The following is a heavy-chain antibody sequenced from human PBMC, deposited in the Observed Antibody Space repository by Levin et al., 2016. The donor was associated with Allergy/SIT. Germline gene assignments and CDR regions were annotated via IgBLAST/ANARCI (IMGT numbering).Heavy chain of an antibody. CDR3: ARSRSPHVYGMDV. D-gene: IGHD6-6*01. V-gene: IGHV3-53*01. CDR2: IFSGGNT. J-gene: IGHJ6*02. Sequence: WIRQPPGKGLEWVSVIFSGGNTYYADSVKGRFTISKDNTKNTLYFQMDSLRDDDTAVYYCARSRSPHVYGMDVWGPGTTVTVSS.